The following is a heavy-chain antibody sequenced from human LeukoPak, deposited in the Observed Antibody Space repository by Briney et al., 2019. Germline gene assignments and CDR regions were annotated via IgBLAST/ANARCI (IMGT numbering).Heavy chain of an antibody. J-gene: IGHJ4*02. D-gene: IGHD3-22*01. CDR2: IYYSGST. Sequence: SETLSLTCTVSGGSISSYYWSWIRQPPGQGLEWIGYIYYSGSTDYNPSLKSRVNISVDTSKNQFSLKLSSVTAADTAVYFCARVRVSSGSHPWYFDYWGQGTLVTVSS. CDR3: ARVRVSSGSHPWYFDY. CDR1: GGSISSYY. V-gene: IGHV4-59*01.